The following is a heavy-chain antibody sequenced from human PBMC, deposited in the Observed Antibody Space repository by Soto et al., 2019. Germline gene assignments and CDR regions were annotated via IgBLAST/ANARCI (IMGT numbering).Heavy chain of an antibody. CDR3: AKGRLDY. CDR1: GFTLSSDF. V-gene: IGHV3-23*01. CDR2: ISSGGTE. Sequence: EVQLLESGGDLVQPGGSLRLSCAASGFTLSSDFRSWVRQAPGKGLEWVSLISSGGTEYYADSVKGRFTISRDTSKNTLYLHMNSLAAEDTGIYYGAKGRLDYWGQGTLVTVSS. J-gene: IGHJ4*02.